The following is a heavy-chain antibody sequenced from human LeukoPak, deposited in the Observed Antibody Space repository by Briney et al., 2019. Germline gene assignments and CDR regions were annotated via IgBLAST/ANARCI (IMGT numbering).Heavy chain of an antibody. CDR1: GGSISSFY. CDR2: IFTSGST. Sequence: SETLSPTCTVSGGSISSFYWSWIRQPAGKGLEWIGRIFTSGSTNYNPSLKSRVTMSVDTSKNQFSLKVNSVTAADTAVYYCARARYGSGSYHYMDVWGKGTTVTISS. CDR3: ARARYGSGSYHYMDV. J-gene: IGHJ6*03. D-gene: IGHD3-10*01. V-gene: IGHV4-4*07.